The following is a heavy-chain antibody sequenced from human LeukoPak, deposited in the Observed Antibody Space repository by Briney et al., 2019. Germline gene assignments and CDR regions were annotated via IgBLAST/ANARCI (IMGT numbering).Heavy chain of an antibody. Sequence: PGGSLRLSCAASGFTFSSYSMDWVRQAPGKGLEWVSSISTSSSYIYYSDSVKGRFTISRDNAKNSLYLQINSLRAEDTAVYYCARDLESGYDNALDIWGQGTVVTVSS. J-gene: IGHJ3*02. CDR1: GFTFSSYS. CDR3: ARDLESGYDNALDI. D-gene: IGHD5-12*01. CDR2: ISTSSSYI. V-gene: IGHV3-21*01.